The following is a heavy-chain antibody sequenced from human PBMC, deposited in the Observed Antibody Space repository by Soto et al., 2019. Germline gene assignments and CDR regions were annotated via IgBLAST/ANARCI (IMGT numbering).Heavy chain of an antibody. Sequence: SETLSLTSAVSGGSISSGCYSWSWNRQPPGKGLEWIGYIYHSGRTYYNPSLKSRVTISVDRSKNQFSLKLSSVTAADTAVYYCARDKITGLFDYWGQGTLVTISS. CDR3: ARDKITGLFDY. CDR1: GGSISSGCYS. D-gene: IGHD2-8*02. J-gene: IGHJ4*02. V-gene: IGHV4-30-2*01. CDR2: IYHSGRT.